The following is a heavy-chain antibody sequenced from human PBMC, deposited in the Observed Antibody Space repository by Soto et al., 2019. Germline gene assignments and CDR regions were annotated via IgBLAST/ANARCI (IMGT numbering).Heavy chain of an antibody. V-gene: IGHV4-39*01. J-gene: IGHJ4*02. CDR3: ARLEGRPITMVRGVIYY. D-gene: IGHD3-10*01. Sequence: QLQLQESGPGLVKPSETLSLTCTVSGGSISSSSYYWGWIRQPPGKGLEWIGSIYYSGSTYYNPSLKGRVPISVDTSKNRFSLKLSSVPAADTAVYYWARLEGRPITMVRGVIYYWGQGTLVTVSS. CDR1: GGSISSSSYY. CDR2: IYYSGST.